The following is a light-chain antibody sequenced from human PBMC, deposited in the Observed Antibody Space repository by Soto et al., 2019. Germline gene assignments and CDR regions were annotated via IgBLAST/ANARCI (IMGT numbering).Light chain of an antibody. Sequence: DIVMTQSPLSLPVTPGEPASISCRSSQSLLGTNGHNYLDWYLQKPGQSPQLLIYLGSNRASGVPDRFTGSGSGTDFTLTISSLEPEDFAVYYCQQRSNWPLTFGHGTKADIK. CDR3: QQRSNWPLT. CDR2: LGS. V-gene: IGKV2-28*01. J-gene: IGKJ3*01. CDR1: QSLLGTNGHNY.